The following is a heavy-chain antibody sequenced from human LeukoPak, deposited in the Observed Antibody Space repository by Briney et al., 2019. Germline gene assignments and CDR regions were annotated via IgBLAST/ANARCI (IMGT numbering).Heavy chain of an antibody. Sequence: ASVKVSCKASGYTSTGYYMHWVRQAPGQGLEWMGWINPNSGGTNYAQKFQGWVTMTRDTSISTAYMELSRLRSDDTAVYYCATVSSSSSHIPLYYFENWGQGTLVTVSS. CDR3: ATVSSSSSHIPLYYFEN. D-gene: IGHD6-13*01. V-gene: IGHV1-2*04. CDR1: GYTSTGYY. J-gene: IGHJ4*02. CDR2: INPNSGGT.